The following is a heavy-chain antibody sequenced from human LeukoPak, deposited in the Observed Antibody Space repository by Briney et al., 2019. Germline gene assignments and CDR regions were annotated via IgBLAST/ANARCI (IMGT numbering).Heavy chain of an antibody. Sequence: GASVKVSCKASGYTFTSYYMHWVRQAPGQGLEWMGIINPSGGSTSYAQKFQGRVTMTRDTSTSTVYMELSSLRSEDTAVYYCARDFLVGATPLYYFDYWGQGTLVTVSS. CDR3: ARDFLVGATPLYYFDY. CDR2: INPSGGST. J-gene: IGHJ4*02. CDR1: GYTFTSYY. V-gene: IGHV1-46*01. D-gene: IGHD1-26*01.